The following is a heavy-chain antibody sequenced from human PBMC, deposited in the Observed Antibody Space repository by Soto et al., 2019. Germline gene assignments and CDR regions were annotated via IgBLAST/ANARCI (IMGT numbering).Heavy chain of an antibody. V-gene: IGHV4-34*01. CDR1: GGSFSGYY. CDR2: INHSGST. CDR3: ATLASYDFWSGYYLDQYGMDV. Sequence: PSETLSLTCAVYGGSFSGYYWSWIRQPPGKGLEWTGEINHSGSTNYNPSLKSRVTISVDTSKNQYSLKLSSVTAADTAVYYCATLASYDFWSGYYLDQYGMDVWGQGTTVTVSS. D-gene: IGHD3-3*01. J-gene: IGHJ6*02.